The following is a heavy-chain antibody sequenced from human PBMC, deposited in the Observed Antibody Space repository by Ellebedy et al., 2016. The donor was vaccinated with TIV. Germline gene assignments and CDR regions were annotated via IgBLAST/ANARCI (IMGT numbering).Heavy chain of an antibody. CDR3: ARGLTYCGGDCSGYFQH. CDR1: GGSFSGYY. V-gene: IGHV4-34*01. Sequence: SETLSLTCAVYGGSFSGYYWSWIRQPPGKGLEWIGEINHNGKTNYSPSLKSRVTVSVDTSKNQFSLKLSSVTDADTAVYYCARGLTYCGGDCSGYFQHWGQGTLVTVSS. CDR2: INHNGKT. J-gene: IGHJ1*01. D-gene: IGHD2-21*02.